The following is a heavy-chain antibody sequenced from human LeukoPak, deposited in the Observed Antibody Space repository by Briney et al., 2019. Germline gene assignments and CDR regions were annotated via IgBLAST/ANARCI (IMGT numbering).Heavy chain of an antibody. J-gene: IGHJ4*02. CDR3: ARPFYYGSGSYYNVQDDY. V-gene: IGHV4-59*12. D-gene: IGHD3-10*01. Sequence: PSETLSLTCTVSGVSISSYYWSWIRQPPGKGLEWIGYIYYSGSINYNPSLKSRVTISVDTSKNQFSLKLSSVTAADTAVYYCARPFYYGSGSYYNVQDDYWGQGTLVTVSS. CDR2: IYYSGSI. CDR1: GVSISSYY.